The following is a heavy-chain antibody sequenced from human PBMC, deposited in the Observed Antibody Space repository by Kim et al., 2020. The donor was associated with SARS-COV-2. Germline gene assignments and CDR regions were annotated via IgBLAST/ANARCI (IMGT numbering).Heavy chain of an antibody. D-gene: IGHD5-12*01. V-gene: IGHV4-31*03. CDR2: IYYSGST. J-gene: IGHJ4*02. Sequence: SETLSLTCTVSGGSISSGGYYWSWIRQHPGKGLEWIGYIYYSGSTYYNPSLKSRVTISVDTSKNQFSLKLSSVTAADTAVYYCARVTRPRGFGLFDYWGQGTLVTVSS. CDR3: ARVTRPRGFGLFDY. CDR1: GGSISSGGYY.